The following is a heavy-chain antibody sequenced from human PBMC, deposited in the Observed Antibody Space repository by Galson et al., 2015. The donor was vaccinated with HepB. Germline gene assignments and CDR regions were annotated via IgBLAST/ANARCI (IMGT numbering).Heavy chain of an antibody. D-gene: IGHD3-22*01. Sequence: SVKVSCKASGYTFTGYYMHWVRQAPGQGLEWMGRINPNSGGTNYAQKFQGRVTMTRDTSISTAYMELSRLRSDDTAVYYCARVRGSYDSSGYYYVWGQGTLVTVSS. CDR1: GYTFTGYY. J-gene: IGHJ4*02. CDR2: INPNSGGT. CDR3: ARVRGSYDSSGYYYV. V-gene: IGHV1-2*06.